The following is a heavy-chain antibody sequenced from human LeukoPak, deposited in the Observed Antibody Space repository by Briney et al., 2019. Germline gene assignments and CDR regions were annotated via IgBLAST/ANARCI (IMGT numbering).Heavy chain of an antibody. Sequence: GGSLRLSCAASGFTFSSYWIHWVRQAPGKGLVRVSRINSDGSSTNYADSVKGRFTISRDNAKNTLYLQMNSLRAEDTAVYYCARKGESGLYYWGQGTLVTVSS. D-gene: IGHD3-16*01. CDR2: INSDGSST. CDR3: ARKGESGLYY. J-gene: IGHJ4*02. V-gene: IGHV3-74*01. CDR1: GFTFSSYW.